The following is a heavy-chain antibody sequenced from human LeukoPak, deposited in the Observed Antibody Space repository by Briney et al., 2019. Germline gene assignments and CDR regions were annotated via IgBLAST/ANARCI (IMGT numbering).Heavy chain of an antibody. V-gene: IGHV4-61*02. D-gene: IGHD4-23*01. CDR1: GGSISSGSYY. J-gene: IGHJ4*02. Sequence: PSQTLSLTCTVSGGSISSGSYYWSWIRQPAGKGLEWIGRIYTSGSTNYNPSLKSRVSTSVDTSKNQFSLKLSSVTAADTAVYYCARFLYGGNRFDYWGQGTLVTVSS. CDR2: IYTSGST. CDR3: ARFLYGGNRFDY.